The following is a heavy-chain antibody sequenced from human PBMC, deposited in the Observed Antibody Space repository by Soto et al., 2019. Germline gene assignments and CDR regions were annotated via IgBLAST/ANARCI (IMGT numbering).Heavy chain of an antibody. Sequence: SDTLSLTCAVYCGSFSGYYWTWIRQPPGTGLEWIGEINHSGSTNYNPSLKSRVTISVDTSKNQFSLKLTSVTAADTAVYYFARDKITGLFDYWGQGTLVTVS. CDR3: ARDKITGLFDY. V-gene: IGHV4-34*01. J-gene: IGHJ4*02. CDR1: CGSFSGYY. D-gene: IGHD2-8*02. CDR2: INHSGST.